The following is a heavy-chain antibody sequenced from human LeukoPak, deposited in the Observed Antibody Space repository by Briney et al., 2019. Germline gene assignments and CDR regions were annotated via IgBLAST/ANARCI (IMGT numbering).Heavy chain of an antibody. D-gene: IGHD3-22*01. V-gene: IGHV4-34*01. CDR2: NNNSGST. CDR1: GGSFSGYY. J-gene: IGHJ4*02. CDR3: ARERGDNFESSGYKDY. Sequence: SETLSLTCAVYGGSFSGYYWTWIRQPPGKGLEWIGENNNSGSTNYNPSLKSRVTISEDTSKNQFSLNLKSVTAADTAVYYCARERGDNFESSGYKDYWGQGTLVTVSS.